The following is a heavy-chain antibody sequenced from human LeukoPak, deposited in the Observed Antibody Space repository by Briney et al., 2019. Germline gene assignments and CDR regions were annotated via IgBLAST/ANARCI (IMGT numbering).Heavy chain of an antibody. Sequence: KASETLSLTCAVYGGSFSGYYWSWIRQPPGKGLEWTGEINHSGSTNYNPSPKSRVTISADTSKNQFSLKLSSVTAADTAVYYCARGKGSSVSEDIVVVVAATARFANFDYWGQGTLVTVSS. D-gene: IGHD2-15*01. CDR1: GGSFSGYY. CDR2: INHSGST. J-gene: IGHJ4*02. CDR3: ARGKGSSVSEDIVVVVAATARFANFDY. V-gene: IGHV4-34*01.